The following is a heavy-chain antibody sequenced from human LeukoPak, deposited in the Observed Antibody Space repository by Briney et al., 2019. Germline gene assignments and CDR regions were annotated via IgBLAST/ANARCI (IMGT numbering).Heavy chain of an antibody. CDR2: ISSSGSTI. J-gene: IGHJ4*02. D-gene: IGHD3-10*01. CDR1: GFTFSDYY. CDR3: ARDFEDYYGSGSYYPTFDY. V-gene: IGHV3-11*01. Sequence: SGGSLRLSCAASGFTFSDYYMSWIRQAPGKGLEWVSYISSSGSTIYYADSVKGRFTISRDNAKNSLYLQMNSLRAEDTAVYYCARDFEDYYGSGSYYPTFDYWGQGTLVTVSS.